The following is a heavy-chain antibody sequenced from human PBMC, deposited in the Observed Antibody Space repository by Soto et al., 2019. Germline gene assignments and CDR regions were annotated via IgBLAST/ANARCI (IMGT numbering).Heavy chain of an antibody. V-gene: IGHV3-48*02. D-gene: IGHD3-10*01. CDR1: GFTFSSYT. CDR3: ARALGRGVRYGMDV. J-gene: IGHJ6*02. CDR2: INSGSNAI. Sequence: GGSLRLSCAASGFTFSSYTMNWARQAPGKGLEWISCINSGSNAIYYADSVKGRFTISRDNAKNSLSLQMNSLRDEDTAVYYCARALGRGVRYGMDVWGQGTTVTVSS.